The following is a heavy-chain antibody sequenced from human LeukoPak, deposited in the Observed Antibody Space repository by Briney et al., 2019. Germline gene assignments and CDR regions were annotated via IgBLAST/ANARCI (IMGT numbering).Heavy chain of an antibody. D-gene: IGHD3-10*01. CDR1: GGPISSYY. CDR3: ARDRGSGSYYNWFDP. V-gene: IGHV4-4*07. J-gene: IGHJ5*02. Sequence: SETLSLTCTVSGGPISSYYWSWIRQPAGKGLEWIGRIYTSGSTNYNPSLKSRVTMSVDTSKNQFSLKLSSVTAADTAVYYCARDRGSGSYYNWFDPWGQGTLVTVSS. CDR2: IYTSGST.